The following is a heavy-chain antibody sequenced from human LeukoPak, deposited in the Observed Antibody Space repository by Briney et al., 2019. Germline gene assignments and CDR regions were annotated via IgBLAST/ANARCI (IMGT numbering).Heavy chain of an antibody. CDR3: ARDYRGGYCSSTSCYTIEDYYYYMDV. CDR2: IYTSGST. Sequence: SETLSLTCTVSGGSISSYYWSWIRQPAGKGLEWIGRIYTSGSTNYNPSLKSRVTMSVDTSKNQFSLKLSSVTAADTAVYYCARDYRGGYCSSTSCYTIEDYYYYMDVRGKGTTVTVSS. V-gene: IGHV4-4*07. D-gene: IGHD2-2*02. J-gene: IGHJ6*03. CDR1: GGSISSYY.